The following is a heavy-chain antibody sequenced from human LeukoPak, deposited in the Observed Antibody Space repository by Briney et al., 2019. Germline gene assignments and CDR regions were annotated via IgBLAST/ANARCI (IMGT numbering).Heavy chain of an antibody. D-gene: IGHD1-20*01. J-gene: IGHJ5*01. CDR3: ARDASNWSAFDS. Sequence: ASVKVSCKASGYTFTSYGISWVRQAPGQGLEWMGWISAYNGNTNYAQKLQGRVTMTSDTSITTAYMELSSLTSDDTATYYCARDASNWSAFDSWGQGTLVIVSS. CDR1: GYTFTSYG. V-gene: IGHV1-18*01. CDR2: ISAYNGNT.